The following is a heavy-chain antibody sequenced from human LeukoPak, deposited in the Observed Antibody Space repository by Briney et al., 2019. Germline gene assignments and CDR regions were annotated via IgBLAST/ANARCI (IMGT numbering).Heavy chain of an antibody. Sequence: PSQTLSLTCTVSGGSISSGGYYWSWIRQPAGKGLEWIGRIYTSGSTNYNPSLKSRVTMSVDTSKNQFSLKLSSVTAADTAVYYCARGTSHQLLWGLDRWGQGTLVTVSS. CDR1: GGSISSGGYY. J-gene: IGHJ4*02. V-gene: IGHV4-61*02. D-gene: IGHD2-2*01. CDR2: IYTSGST. CDR3: ARGTSHQLLWGLDR.